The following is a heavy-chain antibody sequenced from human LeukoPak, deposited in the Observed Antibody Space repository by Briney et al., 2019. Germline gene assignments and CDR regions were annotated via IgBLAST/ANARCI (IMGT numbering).Heavy chain of an antibody. J-gene: IGHJ4*02. Sequence: PSETLSLTCTVSGGFTRAYYWSWVRQPLGKGLEWIGSVFYSRNSNYNPSLTRRVATSVDTSKSHFSLKLTSVIAADTAVYYCARVNPLGYFDQWGQGTLVAVSS. CDR2: VFYSRNS. CDR1: GGFTRAYY. CDR3: ARVNPLGYFDQ. V-gene: IGHV4-59*13.